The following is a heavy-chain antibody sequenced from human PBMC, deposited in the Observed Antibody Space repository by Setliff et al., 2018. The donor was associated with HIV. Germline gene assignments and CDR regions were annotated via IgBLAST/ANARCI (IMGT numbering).Heavy chain of an antibody. CDR1: GFTFSSNW. V-gene: IGHV3-7*01. Sequence: GGSLRLSCAASGFTFSSNWMSWVRQAPGKGLEWVANIKQDGSEKYYVDSVKGRFTISRDKAKNSLYLQMNSLRAEDTAVYYCARTRLGAAYFDFWGQGIPVTVSS. CDR3: ARTRLGAAYFDF. D-gene: IGHD6-13*01. CDR2: IKQDGSEK. J-gene: IGHJ4*02.